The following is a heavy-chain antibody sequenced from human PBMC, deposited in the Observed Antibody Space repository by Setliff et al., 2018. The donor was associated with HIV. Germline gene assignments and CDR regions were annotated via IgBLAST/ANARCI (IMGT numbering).Heavy chain of an antibody. CDR1: GGSISSTNYF. V-gene: IGHV4-39*01. Sequence: SETLSLTCTVSGGSISSTNYFWGWIRQPPGKGLEWIGTIYCHGSTYYNPSLKSRVTISIDTSKNQFSLQLTSVTAADTAVYYCVNPSGAMGDFDSWGQGTLVTVSS. CDR3: VNPSGAMGDFDS. CDR2: IYCHGST. D-gene: IGHD3-16*01. J-gene: IGHJ4*02.